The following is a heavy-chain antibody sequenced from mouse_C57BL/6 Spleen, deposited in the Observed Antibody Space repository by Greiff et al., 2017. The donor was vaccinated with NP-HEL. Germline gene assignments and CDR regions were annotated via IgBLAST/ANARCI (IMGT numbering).Heavy chain of an antibody. Sequence: QVQLQQSGAELARPGASVKLSCKASGYTFTSYGISWVKQRTGQGLEWIGEIYPRSGNTYYNEKFKGKATLTADKSSSTAYMELRSLTSEDSAVYFCAGRGYGNYVFAYWGQGTLVTVSA. J-gene: IGHJ3*01. CDR3: AGRGYGNYVFAY. CDR1: GYTFTSYG. CDR2: IYPRSGNT. D-gene: IGHD2-1*01. V-gene: IGHV1-81*01.